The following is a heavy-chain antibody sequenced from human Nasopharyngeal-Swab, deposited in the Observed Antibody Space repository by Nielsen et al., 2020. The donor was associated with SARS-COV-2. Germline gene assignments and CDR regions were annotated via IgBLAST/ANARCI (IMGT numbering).Heavy chain of an antibody. CDR1: GFTFNNYA. CDR2: ISHDGSEG. Sequence: GGSLRLSCAASGFTFNNYALQWVRQAAGKGLGGVAIISHDGSEGLYAESVRGRFTISRDNSKNAIYLQMNSLSAEDTALYYCARLVALYCSDGACFSDSWGQGTLVTVSS. D-gene: IGHD2-15*01. CDR3: ARLVALYCSDGACFSDS. J-gene: IGHJ4*02. V-gene: IGHV3-30*04.